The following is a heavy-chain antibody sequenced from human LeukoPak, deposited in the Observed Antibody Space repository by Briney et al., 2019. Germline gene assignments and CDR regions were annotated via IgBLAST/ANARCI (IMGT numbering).Heavy chain of an antibody. CDR1: GFIFSSYG. J-gene: IGHJ6*02. V-gene: IGHV3-30*18. D-gene: IGHD2-15*01. CDR3: ANSAAENYGMDV. CDR2: ISYDGIIK. Sequence: GGSLRLSCAASGFIFSSYGMHWVRQAPGKGLEWVAVISYDGIIKDYADSVKGRFTISRDNSKNTLYLQMNSLRAEDTAVYYCANSAAENYGMDVWGQGTTVTVSS.